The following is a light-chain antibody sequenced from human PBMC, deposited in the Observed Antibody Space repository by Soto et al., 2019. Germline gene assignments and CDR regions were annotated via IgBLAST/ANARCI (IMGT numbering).Light chain of an antibody. CDR3: QQYGSSPIT. CDR1: QSVSNNY. CDR2: GAS. J-gene: IGKJ5*01. V-gene: IGKV3-20*01. Sequence: EIVLTQSPGTLSLSPGERATLSCRASQSVSNNYLAWYQQKPGQAPRLLIYGASSRATGIPDRFSGSGSGTDFTLNISRLEPEDFVVYYCQQYGSSPITFGQGTRLEIK.